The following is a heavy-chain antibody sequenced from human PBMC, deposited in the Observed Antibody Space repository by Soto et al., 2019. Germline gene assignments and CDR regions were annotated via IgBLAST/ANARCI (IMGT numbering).Heavy chain of an antibody. D-gene: IGHD7-27*01. J-gene: IGHJ6*02. CDR1: GGAIERGGYY. CDR3: ARVGTSYAQHGFDV. V-gene: IGHV4-31*03. CDR2: IYYTGST. Sequence: TLSLTCHVSGGAIERGGYYWCWLRQHAGTGLECIDYIYYTGSTYYNPSIKSRVSISIDTSKNQFSLELISVTAADTAVYYCARVGTSYAQHGFDVWGQGITVTVSS.